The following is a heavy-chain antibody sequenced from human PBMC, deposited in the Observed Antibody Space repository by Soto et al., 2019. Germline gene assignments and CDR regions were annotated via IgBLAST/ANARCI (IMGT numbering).Heavy chain of an antibody. V-gene: IGHV4-34*01. Sequence: QVQLQQWGAGLLKPSETLSLTCAVYGGSFSGYYWSWIRQPPGKGLEWIGEINHSGSTNYNPSLKSPVTISVDTSQNQFSLKLSSVTAADTAVYYCASTPSPLRYFAPTYYMDVGGKGTTVTVSS. CDR3: ASTPSPLRYFAPTYYMDV. J-gene: IGHJ6*03. CDR1: GGSFSGYY. D-gene: IGHD3-9*01. CDR2: INHSGST.